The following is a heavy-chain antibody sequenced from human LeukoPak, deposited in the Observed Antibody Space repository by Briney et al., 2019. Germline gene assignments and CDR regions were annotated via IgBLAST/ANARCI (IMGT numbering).Heavy chain of an antibody. V-gene: IGHV1-46*01. CDR2: INPSGGST. J-gene: IGHJ3*02. Sequence: ASVKVSCKASGYTFTSYYMHWVRQGPGQGLEWMGIINPSGGSTSYAQKFQGRVTMTRDTSTSTVYMELSSLRSEDTAVYYCARFNFGELENDAFDIWGQGTMVTVSS. CDR1: GYTFTSYY. CDR3: ARFNFGELENDAFDI. D-gene: IGHD3-10*01.